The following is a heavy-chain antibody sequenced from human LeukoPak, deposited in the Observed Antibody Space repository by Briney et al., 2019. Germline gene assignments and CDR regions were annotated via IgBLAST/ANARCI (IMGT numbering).Heavy chain of an antibody. D-gene: IGHD4-17*01. Sequence: GGSLRLSCAASGFTFSSYGMHWVRQAPGKGLEWVAVISYDGSNKYYADSVKGRFTISRDNSKNTLYLQMDSLRAEDTAVYYCAKVADDYGDPDDYWGQGTLVTVSS. J-gene: IGHJ4*02. CDR1: GFTFSSYG. CDR2: ISYDGSNK. V-gene: IGHV3-30*18. CDR3: AKVADDYGDPDDY.